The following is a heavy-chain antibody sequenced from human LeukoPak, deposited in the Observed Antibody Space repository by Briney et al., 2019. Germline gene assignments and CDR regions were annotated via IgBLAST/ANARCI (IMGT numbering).Heavy chain of an antibody. D-gene: IGHD3-22*01. CDR1: GYTFTSYG. Sequence: GASVKVSCKASGYTFTSYGISWVRQAPGQGLEWMGWISAYNGNTNYAQKLQGRVTMTTDTSTSTAYMELRSLRSDHTAVYYCARDYYDSSGYYYAGSDWFDPWGQGTLVTVSS. CDR3: ARDYYDSSGYYYAGSDWFDP. CDR2: ISAYNGNT. V-gene: IGHV1-18*01. J-gene: IGHJ5*02.